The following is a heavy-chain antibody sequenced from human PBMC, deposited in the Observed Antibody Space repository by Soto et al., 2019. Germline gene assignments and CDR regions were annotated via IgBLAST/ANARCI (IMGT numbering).Heavy chain of an antibody. D-gene: IGHD5-12*01. J-gene: IGHJ4*02. V-gene: IGHV4-31*03. CDR3: ARAVGYSGYDSYFDY. Sequence: SETLSLTCTVSDGSISTDGYYWSWIRQHPGKGLEWIGYFYYSRTAYYNPSLMSRVSTSVDTSKNQFSLKVKSVTAADTAVYYCARAVGYSGYDSYFDYWGQGILVTVSS. CDR1: DGSISTDGYY. CDR2: FYYSRTA.